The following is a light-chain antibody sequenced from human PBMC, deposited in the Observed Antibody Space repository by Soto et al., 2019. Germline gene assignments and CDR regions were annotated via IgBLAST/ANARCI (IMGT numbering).Light chain of an antibody. Sequence: QSVLPQPPSVPGAPGQRITISCTGSSSNLGADSDVHWYPVLPGTAPKLLIYVHINRPTGVPDRFSGSKSATSASLAIAGLQAEDEAYYYCQSYDSGLSAYVFGAGTKVTV. CDR2: VHI. CDR1: SSNLGADSD. CDR3: QSYDSGLSAYV. V-gene: IGLV1-40*01. J-gene: IGLJ1*01.